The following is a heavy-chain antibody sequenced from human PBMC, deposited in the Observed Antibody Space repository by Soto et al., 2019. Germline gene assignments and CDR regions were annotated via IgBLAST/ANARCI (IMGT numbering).Heavy chain of an antibody. CDR3: ARHETYYFDY. CDR1: GYSFTSYC. J-gene: IGHJ4*02. CDR2: IYPGDSDT. V-gene: IGHV5-51*01. Sequence: GESLKISCKGSGYSFTSYCIGWVRQMPGKGLELMGIIYPGDSDTRYSPSFKGQVTISADKSISTAYVQWRSLKASDTAMYYCARHETYYFDYWGQGTLVTVSS.